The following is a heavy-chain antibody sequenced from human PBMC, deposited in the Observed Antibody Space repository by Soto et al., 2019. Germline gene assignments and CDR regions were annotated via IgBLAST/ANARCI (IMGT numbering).Heavy chain of an antibody. CDR2: ISSNGGST. Sequence: GGSLRLSCSASGFTFSSYAMHWVRQAPGKGLEYVSAISSNGGSTYYADSVKGRFTISRDNSKNTLYLQMSSLRAEDTAVYYCVKETYQEVVAATSPYYGMDVWAQGTTVTVSS. V-gene: IGHV3-64D*08. CDR1: GFTFSSYA. J-gene: IGHJ6*02. D-gene: IGHD2-15*01. CDR3: VKETYQEVVAATSPYYGMDV.